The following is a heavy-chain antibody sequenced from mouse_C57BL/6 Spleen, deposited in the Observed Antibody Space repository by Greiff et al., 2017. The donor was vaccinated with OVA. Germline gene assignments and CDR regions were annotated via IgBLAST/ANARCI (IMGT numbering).Heavy chain of an antibody. CDR2: IDPSDSYT. Sequence: VQLQQPGAELVKPGASVKLSCKASGYTFTSYWMQWVKQRPGQGLEWIGEIDPSDSYTNYNQKFKGKATLTVDTSSSTAYMQLSSLTSEDSAVYYCARAQLRLPYYAMDYWGQGTSVTVSS. D-gene: IGHD3-2*02. CDR1: GYTFTSYW. V-gene: IGHV1-50*01. J-gene: IGHJ4*01. CDR3: ARAQLRLPYYAMDY.